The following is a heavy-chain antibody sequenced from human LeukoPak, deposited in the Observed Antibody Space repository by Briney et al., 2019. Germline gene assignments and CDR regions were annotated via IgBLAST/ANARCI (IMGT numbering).Heavy chain of an antibody. V-gene: IGHV3-23*01. CDR2: ISGSGGST. CDR1: GFTLSSYA. J-gene: IGHJ4*02. CDR3: AKDKYYDILTGAEESDY. D-gene: IGHD3-9*01. Sequence: SGGSLRLSCAASGFTLSSYAMSWVRQAPGKGLEWVSAISGSGGSTYYADSVKGRFTISRDNSKNTLYLQMNSLRAEDTAVYYCAKDKYYDILTGAEESDYWGQGTLVTVSS.